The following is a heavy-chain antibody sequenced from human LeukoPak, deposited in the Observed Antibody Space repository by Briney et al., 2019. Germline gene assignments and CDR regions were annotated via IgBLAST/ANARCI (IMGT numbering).Heavy chain of an antibody. J-gene: IGHJ6*03. CDR3: ASQDNSGYDYYYYYMDV. CDR2: IYPGDSDT. V-gene: IGHV5-51*01. Sequence: GESLKISCKGSGYSFTSYWIGWVRQMPGKGLEWMGIIYPGDSDTRYSPSFQGQVTISADKSISTAYLQWSSLKASDTAMYYCASQDNSGYDYYYYYMDVWGKGTTVTVSS. CDR1: GYSFTSYW. D-gene: IGHD5-12*01.